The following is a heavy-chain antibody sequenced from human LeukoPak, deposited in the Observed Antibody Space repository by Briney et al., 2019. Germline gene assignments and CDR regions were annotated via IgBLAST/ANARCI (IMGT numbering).Heavy chain of an antibody. V-gene: IGHV3-7*01. CDR3: ARASTRSRAAAS. D-gene: IGHD6-13*01. CDR1: GFRFSNYW. J-gene: IGHJ4*02. CDR2: IQYDGSET. Sequence: GGSLRLSCATSGFRFSNYWMSWVRQAPGEGLEWVASIQYDGSETYYVDSVRGRFTISRDNAQNSLNLQLSSLRAEDTAVYYCARASTRSRAAASWGQGTLVTVSS.